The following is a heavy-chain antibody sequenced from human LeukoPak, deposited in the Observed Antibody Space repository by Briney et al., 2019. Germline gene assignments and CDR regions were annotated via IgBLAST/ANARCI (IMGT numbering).Heavy chain of an antibody. CDR1: GYIFSTNM. V-gene: IGHV3-7*01. CDR3: MSAHGY. Sequence: TGGSLRLSCVVSGYIFSTNMMSWVRQAPGKGLEWVATILPGGKESYRVDSVKGRFIISRDNAKNSLFLQMTSLRGDDTALYYCMSAHGYWGQGTLVTVSS. CDR2: ILPGGKES. J-gene: IGHJ4*02.